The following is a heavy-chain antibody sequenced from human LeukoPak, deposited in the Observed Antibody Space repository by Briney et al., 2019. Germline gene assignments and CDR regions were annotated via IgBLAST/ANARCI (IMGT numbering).Heavy chain of an antibody. CDR1: GFTFSSYA. J-gene: IGHJ4*02. CDR2: ISGSGGST. Sequence: GGSLRLSCAASGFTFSSYAMSWVRQAPGKGLEWVSGISGSGGSTYYADSVTGRFTISRDNSKNTLYLQMNSLRAEDTAVYYCAKHSGYSYGEHFDYWGQGTLVTVSS. D-gene: IGHD5-18*01. V-gene: IGHV3-23*01. CDR3: AKHSGYSYGEHFDY.